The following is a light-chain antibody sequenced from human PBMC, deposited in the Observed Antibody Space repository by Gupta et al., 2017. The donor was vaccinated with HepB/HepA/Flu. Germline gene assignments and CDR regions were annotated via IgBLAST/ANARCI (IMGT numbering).Light chain of an antibody. CDR1: SLRSYY. J-gene: IGLJ3*02. CDR3: NSRASSGNLVV. CDR2: GKN. Sequence: SSDLTQDPAVSVALGQTVRITCQGDSLRSYYASWYQQKPGQAPVLVIYGKNNRPSGIPDRFSGSSSGNTAALTIAGDQAEDEADYYCNSRASSGNLVVFGGGTKLTVL. V-gene: IGLV3-19*01.